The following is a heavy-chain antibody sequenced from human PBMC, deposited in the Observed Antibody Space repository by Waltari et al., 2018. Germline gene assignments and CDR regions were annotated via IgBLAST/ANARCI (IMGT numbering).Heavy chain of an antibody. D-gene: IGHD5-12*01. V-gene: IGHV3-53*01. CDR1: GFTVSSNY. J-gene: IGHJ4*02. Sequence: EVQLVESPGGLIQPGGSLRLSCSASGFTVSSNYLSWVRQAPGKGLEWVSVIYSGGSTYYADSVKGRFTISRDNSKNTLYLQMNSLRAEDTAVYYCARAGGIVATPGNWGQGTLVTVSS. CDR3: ARAGGIVATPGN. CDR2: IYSGGST.